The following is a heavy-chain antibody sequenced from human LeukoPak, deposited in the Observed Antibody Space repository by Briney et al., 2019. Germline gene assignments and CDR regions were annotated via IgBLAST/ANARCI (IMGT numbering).Heavy chain of an antibody. CDR1: GFTFSSYG. CDR3: ARESEAPTSYYYYGMDV. D-gene: IGHD1-26*01. CDR2: IWYDGSNK. Sequence: GGSLRLSCAASGFTFSSYGMHWVRQAPGKGLEWVAVIWYDGSNKYYADSVKGRFTISRDNSKNTLYLQMNSLRAEDTAVYYCARESEAPTSYYYYGMDVWGQGTTVTVSS. J-gene: IGHJ6*02. V-gene: IGHV3-33*01.